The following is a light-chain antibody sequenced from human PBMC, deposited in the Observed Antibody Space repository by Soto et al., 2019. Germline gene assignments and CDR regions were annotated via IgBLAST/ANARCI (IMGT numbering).Light chain of an antibody. CDR2: AAS. Sequence: AIQMTQSPSSLSASVGDRVTITCRASQDIGNDLGWYQQKPGKAPKLLIFAASTLQSGVPSRFSGSGSGTDFTLTISRLQPEDFVTYYCLQDYNYPRTFGQGTKVDIK. V-gene: IGKV1-6*01. CDR3: LQDYNYPRT. CDR1: QDIGND. J-gene: IGKJ1*01.